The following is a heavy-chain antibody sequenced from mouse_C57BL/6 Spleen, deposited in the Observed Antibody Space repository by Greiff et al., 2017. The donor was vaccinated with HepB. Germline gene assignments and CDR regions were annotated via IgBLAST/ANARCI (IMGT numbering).Heavy chain of an antibody. CDR1: GYTFTSYW. J-gene: IGHJ2*01. CDR2: IHPNSGST. CDR3: ADYYGSSKLDY. Sequence: VQLQQPGAELVKPGASVKLSCKASGYTFTSYWMHWVKQRPGQGLEWIGMIHPNSGSTNYNEKFKSKATLTVDKSSSTAYMQLSSLTSEDSAVYYCADYYGSSKLDYWGQGTTLTVSS. D-gene: IGHD1-1*01. V-gene: IGHV1-64*01.